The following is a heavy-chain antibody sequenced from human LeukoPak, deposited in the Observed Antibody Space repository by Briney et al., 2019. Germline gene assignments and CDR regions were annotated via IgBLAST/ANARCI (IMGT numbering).Heavy chain of an antibody. V-gene: IGHV4-59*08. CDR3: ARHSTIAGTEYAFVI. D-gene: IGHD6-13*01. Sequence: SETLSLTGTVSGGSSGSYYWSWIRQPPGKGLEWIGYIYYSGSTKYNPSLKSRVTISVDTSKNQFSLELSSVTAADTAVYYCARHSTIAGTEYAFVIWGQGTMVTVSS. J-gene: IGHJ3*02. CDR2: IYYSGST. CDR1: GGSSGSYY.